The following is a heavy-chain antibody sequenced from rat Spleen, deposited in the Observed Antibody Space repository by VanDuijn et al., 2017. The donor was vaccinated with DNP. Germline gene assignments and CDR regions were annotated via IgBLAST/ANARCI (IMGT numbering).Heavy chain of an antibody. D-gene: IGHD1-11*01. CDR2: INKDSSTI. Sequence: EVQLVESGGGPVQPGRSMKLSCAASDSNFNDYWMGWVRQAPGKGLEWIGQINKDSSTISYSPSLKDKLTISRDSAQNTLYLQMSKLGSEDTAIYYCARGPNYGGYADYFDYWGQGVTVTVSS. CDR3: ARGPNYGGYADYFDY. J-gene: IGHJ2*01. V-gene: IGHV4-2*01. CDR1: DSNFNDYW.